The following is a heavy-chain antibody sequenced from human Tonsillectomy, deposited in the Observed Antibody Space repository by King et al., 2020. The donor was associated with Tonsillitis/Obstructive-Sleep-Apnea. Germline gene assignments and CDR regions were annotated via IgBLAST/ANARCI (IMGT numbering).Heavy chain of an antibody. Sequence: VQLVESGGGLVHSGIPLRLSCVVSGFIYDDYAMHGVRQAPGKGLEWVSGISWNSGSIGYADSVKGRCTISRDNAQNSLYLQMNSLRAEDTAFYFFAIDLGSTTWGVYFDLWGRGTLVTVSS. V-gene: IGHV3-9*01. D-gene: IGHD1-26*01. J-gene: IGHJ2*01. CDR1: GFIYDDYA. CDR3: AIDLGSTTWGVYFDL. CDR2: ISWNSGSI.